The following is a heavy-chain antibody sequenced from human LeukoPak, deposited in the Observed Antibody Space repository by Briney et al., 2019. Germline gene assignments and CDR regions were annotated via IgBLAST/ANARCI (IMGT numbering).Heavy chain of an antibody. Sequence: GASVKVSCKASGGTFSSYAISWVRQAPGQGLWWMGGIIPIFGTANYAQKFQGRVTITADESTSTAYTELSSLRSEETAVYFCASAPRYSSSWPNNWFDPWGQGTLVTVSS. CDR2: IIPIFGTA. CDR1: GGTFSSYA. D-gene: IGHD6-13*01. J-gene: IGHJ5*02. V-gene: IGHV1-69*13. CDR3: ASAPRYSSSWPNNWFDP.